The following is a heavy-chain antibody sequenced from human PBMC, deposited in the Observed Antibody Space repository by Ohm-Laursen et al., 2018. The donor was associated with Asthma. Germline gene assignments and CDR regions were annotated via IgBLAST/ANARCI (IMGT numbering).Heavy chain of an antibody. D-gene: IGHD5-24*01. Sequence: SLRLSCAASGFTFSDYFMHWVRQGPGQGLVWISHIFPDGRHTNYADSVKGRFTISRDDAKNTLYLQMNSLRVDGTAVYYCARGNLEGLQWGQGTLVTASS. CDR2: IFPDGRHT. J-gene: IGHJ4*02. CDR1: GFTFSDYF. CDR3: ARGNLEGLQ. V-gene: IGHV3-74*01.